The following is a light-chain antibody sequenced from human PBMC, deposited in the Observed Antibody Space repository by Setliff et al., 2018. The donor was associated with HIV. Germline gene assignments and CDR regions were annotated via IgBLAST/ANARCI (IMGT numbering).Light chain of an antibody. Sequence: QSVLTQPPSASGSPGQSVTISCIGTGSDVGAYHYVSWYQQYPGKAPKLIIYEVSKRPSGVPDRFSGSKSGDTASLTVSGLQAEDEADYYCNSYAGSSTFVFGTGTKVTVL. V-gene: IGLV2-8*01. CDR2: EVS. CDR3: NSYAGSSTFV. J-gene: IGLJ1*01. CDR1: GSDVGAYHY.